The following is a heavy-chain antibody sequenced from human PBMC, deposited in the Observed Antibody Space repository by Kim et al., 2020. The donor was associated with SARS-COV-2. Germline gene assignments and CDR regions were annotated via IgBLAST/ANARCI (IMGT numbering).Heavy chain of an antibody. CDR1: GFTFSSNW. CDR3: ARGRAYSYY. CDR2: INTDGSEK. Sequence: GGSLRLSCAASGFTFSSNWMTWVRQAPGKGLEWVANINTDGSEKSYVDSVKGRFSISRDTAKNSLYLQMNSLRAEDTSVYYCARGRAYSYYWGLGTLVTVSS. V-gene: IGHV3-7*01. D-gene: IGHD5-12*01. J-gene: IGHJ4*02.